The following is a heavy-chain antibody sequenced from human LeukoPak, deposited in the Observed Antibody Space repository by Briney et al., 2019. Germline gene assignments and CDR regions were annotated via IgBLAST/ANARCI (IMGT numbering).Heavy chain of an antibody. CDR3: ARGRGGLYGMDV. D-gene: IGHD3-16*01. V-gene: IGHV3-30-3*01. J-gene: IGHJ6*02. CDR1: GFTFSSYA. CDR2: ISYDGSNK. Sequence: GGSLRLSCAASGFTFSSYAMHWVRQAPGKGLEWVAVISYDGSNKYYADSVKGRFTISRDNSKNTLYLQMNSLRAEDTAVYYCARGRGGLYGMDVWGQGTTVTVSS.